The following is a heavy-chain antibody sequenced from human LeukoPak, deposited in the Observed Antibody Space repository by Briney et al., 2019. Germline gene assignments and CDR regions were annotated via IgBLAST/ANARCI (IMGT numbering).Heavy chain of an antibody. CDR3: AREGHSSLYYMDV. V-gene: IGHV4-59*01. Sequence: MPSETLSLTCTVSGGSISSYYWSWIRQPPGKGLEWIGYIYYSGSTNYNPSLKSRVTISVDTSKNQFSLKLSSVTAADTAVYYCAREGHSSLYYMDVWGKGTTVTVSS. D-gene: IGHD6-6*01. CDR2: IYYSGST. J-gene: IGHJ6*03. CDR1: GGSISSYY.